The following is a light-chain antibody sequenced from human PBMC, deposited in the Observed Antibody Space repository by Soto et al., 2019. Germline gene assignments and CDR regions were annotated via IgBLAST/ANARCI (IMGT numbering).Light chain of an antibody. V-gene: IGLV2-14*01. Sequence: QSALTQPASVSGSPGQSITISCTGTSSDIGGYKYVSWYQQYPGKAPKLMIYEVNYRPSGVSNRFSGSKSGNTASLTISGLQAEDEADYYCSSYRSGSTKIFGSGTRAPS. J-gene: IGLJ1*01. CDR1: SSDIGGYKY. CDR3: SSYRSGSTKI. CDR2: EVN.